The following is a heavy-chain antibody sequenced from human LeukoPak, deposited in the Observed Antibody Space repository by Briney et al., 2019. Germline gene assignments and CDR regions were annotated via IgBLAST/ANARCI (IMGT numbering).Heavy chain of an antibody. CDR2: INHSGST. CDR3: ARGFEDIVVVVAATQSWFDP. V-gene: IGHV4-34*01. D-gene: IGHD2-15*01. J-gene: IGHJ5*02. CDR1: GGSFSGYY. Sequence: SETLSLTCAVYGGSFSGYYWSWIRQPPGKGLEWIGEINHSGSTNYNPSLKSRVTISVDTSKNQFPLKLSSVTAADTAVYYCARGFEDIVVVVAATQSWFDPWGQGTLVTVSS.